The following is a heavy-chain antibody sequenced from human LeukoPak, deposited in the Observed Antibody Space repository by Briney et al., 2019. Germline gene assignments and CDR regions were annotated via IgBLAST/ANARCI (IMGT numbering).Heavy chain of an antibody. V-gene: IGHV1-18*01. J-gene: IGHJ6*02. Sequence: ASVKVSCKASGYTFTSYAMHWVRQAPGQRLEWMGWISAYNGNTNYAQKLQGRVTMTTDTSTSTAYMELRSLRSDDTAVYYCARGYSSGFGMDVWGQGTTVTVSS. D-gene: IGHD3-22*01. CDR3: ARGYSSGFGMDV. CDR1: GYTFTSYA. CDR2: ISAYNGNT.